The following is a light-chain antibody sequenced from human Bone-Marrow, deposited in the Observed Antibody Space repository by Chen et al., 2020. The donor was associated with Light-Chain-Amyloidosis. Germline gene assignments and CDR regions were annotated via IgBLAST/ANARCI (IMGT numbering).Light chain of an antibody. CDR1: SSDVGGDNH. Sequence: QSALTQPASVSGSPGRSITISCPGTSSDVGGDNHVSWYQQHQDKAPKLMIYEVTNRPSWVPDRFSGSKSDNTASLTISGLQTEDEADYFCSSYTITNTLVFGSGTRVTVL. V-gene: IGLV2-14*01. J-gene: IGLJ1*01. CDR2: EVT. CDR3: SSYTITNTLV.